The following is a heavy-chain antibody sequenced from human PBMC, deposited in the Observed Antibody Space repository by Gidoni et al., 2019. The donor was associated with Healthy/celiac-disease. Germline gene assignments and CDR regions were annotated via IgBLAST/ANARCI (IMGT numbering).Heavy chain of an antibody. CDR1: GGSFSGYY. CDR2: INHSGST. Sequence: QVQLQQWGAGLLKPSETLSLTCAVYGGSFSGYYWSWIRQPPGKGLEWIGEINHSGSTNYNPSLKSRVTISVDTSKNQFSLKLSSVTAADTAVYYCARRSRSPRVGWVYWGQGTLVTVSS. V-gene: IGHV4-34*01. J-gene: IGHJ4*02. CDR3: ARRSRSPRVGWVY. D-gene: IGHD1-26*01.